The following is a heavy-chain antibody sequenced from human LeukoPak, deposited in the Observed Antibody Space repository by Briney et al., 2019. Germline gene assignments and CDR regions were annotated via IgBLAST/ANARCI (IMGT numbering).Heavy chain of an antibody. CDR2: ISGSGGST. D-gene: IGHD4-17*01. J-gene: IGHJ4*02. V-gene: IGHV3-23*01. Sequence: TGGSLRLXCAASGFTFSSYAMSWVRQAPGKGLEWVSAISGSGGSTYYADSVKGRFTISRDNSKNTLYLQMNSLRAEDTAVYYCAKVYMTTVTTDYWGQGTLVTVSS. CDR1: GFTFSSYA. CDR3: AKVYMTTVTTDY.